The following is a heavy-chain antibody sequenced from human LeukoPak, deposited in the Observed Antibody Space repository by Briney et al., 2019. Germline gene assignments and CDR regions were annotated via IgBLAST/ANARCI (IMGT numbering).Heavy chain of an antibody. Sequence: GGSLRLSCAASGFTFSSYWMSWVRQAPGKGLEWVANIKQDGSEKYYVDSVRGRFTISRDNDKNSLYLQMNSLRAEDTAVYYCARGYSSGWSTYFDYWGQGTLVTVSS. D-gene: IGHD6-19*01. CDR1: GFTFSSYW. CDR3: ARGYSSGWSTYFDY. CDR2: IKQDGSEK. V-gene: IGHV3-7*01. J-gene: IGHJ4*02.